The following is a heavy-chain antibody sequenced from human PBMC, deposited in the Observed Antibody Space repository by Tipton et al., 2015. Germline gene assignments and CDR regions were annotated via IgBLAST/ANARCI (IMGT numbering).Heavy chain of an antibody. CDR1: GFTFDDYA. J-gene: IGHJ1*01. Sequence: RSLRLSCAASGFTFDDYAMHWVRQAPGKGLEWVSGINWNSDNIGYADSVKGRFTISRDNAKNSLYLQMNSLRAEDTALYYCVKDTHYRGLYYFHHWGQGTLVTVSS. D-gene: IGHD1-26*01. CDR3: VKDTHYRGLYYFHH. V-gene: IGHV3-9*01. CDR2: INWNSDNI.